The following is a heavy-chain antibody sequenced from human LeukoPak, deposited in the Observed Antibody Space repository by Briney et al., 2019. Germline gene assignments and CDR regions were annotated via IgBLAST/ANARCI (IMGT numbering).Heavy chain of an antibody. CDR1: GFTFSSYA. D-gene: IGHD2/OR15-2a*01. J-gene: IGHJ4*02. Sequence: GGSLRLSCAASGFTFSSYAMGWVRQAPGKGLEWVSAISGSGGSTYYADSVKGRFTISRDNSKNTLYLQMNSLRAEDTAVYYCASCDSRYYFDYWGQGTLVTVSS. CDR3: ASCDSRYYFDY. V-gene: IGHV3-23*01. CDR2: ISGSGGST.